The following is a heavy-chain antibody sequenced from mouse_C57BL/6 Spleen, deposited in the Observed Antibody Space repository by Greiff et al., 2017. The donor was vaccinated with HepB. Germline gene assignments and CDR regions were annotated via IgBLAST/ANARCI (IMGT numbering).Heavy chain of an antibody. CDR1: GFTFSSYA. CDR2: ISDGGSYT. Sequence: EVKLEESGGGLVKPGGSLKLSCAASGFTFSSYAMSWVRQTPEKRLEWVATISDGGSYTYYPDNVKGRFTISRDNAKNNLYLQMSHLKSEDTAMYYCAREFYYFDYWGQGTTLTVSS. CDR3: AREFYYFDY. V-gene: IGHV5-4*01. J-gene: IGHJ2*01.